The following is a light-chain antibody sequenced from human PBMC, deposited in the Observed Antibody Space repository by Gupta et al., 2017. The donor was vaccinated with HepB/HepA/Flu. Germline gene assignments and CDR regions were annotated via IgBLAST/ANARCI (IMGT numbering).Light chain of an antibody. Sequence: EIVLTQSPGTLSLSPGERATLSCRASQSVSNSLAWYQQKPGQTPRILIYGASSRPTGIPDRFTGSGSGTGFTLTISRLEAEDFAVYYCEQYGNSPRTFGQGTKVEIK. CDR1: QSVSNS. J-gene: IGKJ1*01. CDR3: EQYGNSPRT. V-gene: IGKV3-20*01. CDR2: GAS.